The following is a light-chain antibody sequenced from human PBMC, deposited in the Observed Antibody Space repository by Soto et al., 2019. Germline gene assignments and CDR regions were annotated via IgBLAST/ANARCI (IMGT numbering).Light chain of an antibody. Sequence: EIVLTQSPGTLSLSPGESVTLSCRASQSVNYNALVWFLQKPGQAPRLLIHATSAMAAGIPDRFSGSGSGTGFTLAISRLEPEDFAEDYCLQHVSSGYTFGQGTKLEIK. CDR1: QSVNYNA. CDR3: LQHVSSGYT. J-gene: IGKJ2*01. V-gene: IGKV3-20*01. CDR2: ATS.